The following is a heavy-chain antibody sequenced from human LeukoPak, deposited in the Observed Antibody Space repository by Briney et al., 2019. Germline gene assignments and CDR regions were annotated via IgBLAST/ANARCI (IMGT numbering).Heavy chain of an antibody. D-gene: IGHD5-12*01. V-gene: IGHV4-59*08. CDR3: ARHLYSGYDRVFDY. CDR1: GGSTSGYY. CDR2: VYYSGTT. J-gene: IGHJ4*02. Sequence: SETLSLTCTVSGGSTSGYYWIWIRQPPGKGLEWIGYVYYSGTTNYNPSLKSRVTISVDTSKNQFSLKPSSVTAADTAVYFCARHLYSGYDRVFDYWGQGSLVTVSS.